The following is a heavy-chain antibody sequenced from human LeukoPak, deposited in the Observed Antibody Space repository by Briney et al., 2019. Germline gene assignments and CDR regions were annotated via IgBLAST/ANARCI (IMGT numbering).Heavy chain of an antibody. V-gene: IGHV3-48*03. CDR2: ISSSSSTI. CDR3: AGYSSSWYAYYYYYYMDV. CDR1: GFTFSSYE. Sequence: PGGSLRLSCAASGFTFSSYEMNWVRQAPGKGLEWVSYISSSSSTIYYADSVKGRFTISRDNAKNSLYLQMNSLRAEDTAVYYCAGYSSSWYAYYYYYYMDVWGKGTTVTISS. D-gene: IGHD6-13*01. J-gene: IGHJ6*03.